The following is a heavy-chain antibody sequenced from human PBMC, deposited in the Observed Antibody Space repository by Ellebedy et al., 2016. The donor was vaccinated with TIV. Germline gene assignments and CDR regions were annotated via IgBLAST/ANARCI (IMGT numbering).Heavy chain of an antibody. CDR3: ARVQARDYYYYYMEV. J-gene: IGHJ6*03. D-gene: IGHD5-12*01. V-gene: IGHV4-38-2*02. CDR2: IYHSGST. Sequence: SETLSLTCSVSGYSISAGYFWGWIRQPPGKGLEWIGTIYHSGSTYYKSPLRSRVTISVDTSKNQVSLKLNSVTAADAAVYYCARVQARDYYYYYMEVWGQGTTVTVSS. CDR1: GYSISAGYF.